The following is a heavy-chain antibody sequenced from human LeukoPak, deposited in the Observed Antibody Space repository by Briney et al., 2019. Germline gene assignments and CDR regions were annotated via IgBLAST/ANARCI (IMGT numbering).Heavy chain of an antibody. Sequence: GGSLRLSCAASGFTFSSYSMNWVRQAPGKGLEWVSSISSSSSYIYYADSVKGRFTISRDNAKNSLYLQMNSLRAEDTAVYYCARGDRVRYYDFWSGYYTFDYWGQGTLATVSS. J-gene: IGHJ4*02. CDR3: ARGDRVRYYDFWSGYYTFDY. D-gene: IGHD3-3*01. V-gene: IGHV3-21*01. CDR2: ISSSSSYI. CDR1: GFTFSSYS.